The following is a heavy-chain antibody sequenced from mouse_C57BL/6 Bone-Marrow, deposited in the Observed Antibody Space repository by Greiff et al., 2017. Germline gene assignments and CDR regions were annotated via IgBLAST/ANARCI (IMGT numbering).Heavy chain of an antibody. CDR3: ARCAD. J-gene: IGHJ3*01. V-gene: IGHV1-59*01. CDR2: IDPSDSYT. Sequence: QVQLQQPGAELVRPGTSVKLSCKASGYTFTSYWMHWVKQRPGQGLEWIGVIDPSDSYTNYNQKFKGKATLTVDTSSSTAYMQLSSLTSEDSAVYYCARCADWGKGTLVTVSA. CDR1: GYTFTSYW.